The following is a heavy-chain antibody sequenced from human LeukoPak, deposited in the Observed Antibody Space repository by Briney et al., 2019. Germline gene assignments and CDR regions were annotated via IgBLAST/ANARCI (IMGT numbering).Heavy chain of an antibody. CDR2: INQDGSAK. CDR3: ATSHHTSSGQNFDY. Sequence: PGGSLRLSCEASGLTLSDYWMSWVRQAPGKGLEWVANINQDGSAKYYVDSVKGRFTISRDNADSSLYLQMNALRADDTAMYYCATSHHTSSGQNFDYWGQGTLSPSPQ. V-gene: IGHV3-7*01. J-gene: IGHJ4*02. CDR1: GLTLSDYW. D-gene: IGHD6-25*01.